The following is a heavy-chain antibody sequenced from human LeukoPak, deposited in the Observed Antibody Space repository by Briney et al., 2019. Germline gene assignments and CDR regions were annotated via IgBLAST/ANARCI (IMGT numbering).Heavy chain of an antibody. Sequence: PGGSLRLSCAASGFTFSNAWMSWVRQAPGKGLERVGRIKSKTDGGTTDYAAPVKGRFTISRDDSKNTLYLQMNSLKTEDTAMYYCTKRWRDYGDYSDYWGQGTLVTVSS. D-gene: IGHD4-17*01. CDR3: TKRWRDYGDYSDY. V-gene: IGHV3-15*01. CDR1: GFTFSNAW. J-gene: IGHJ4*02. CDR2: IKSKTDGGTT.